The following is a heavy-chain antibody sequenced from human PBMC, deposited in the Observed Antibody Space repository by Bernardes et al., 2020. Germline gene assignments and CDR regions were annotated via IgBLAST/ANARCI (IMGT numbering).Heavy chain of an antibody. CDR1: GFTFSSYA. Sequence: GSLRLSCAASGFTFSSYAMSWVRQAPGKGLEWVSTVSGSGDNTHYADSMGGRFTISRDNSKNTLYLRMSSLRVEDTAVYYCAKTRNDFSSDYWGPGTLVTVSS. V-gene: IGHV3-23*01. CDR2: VSGSGDNT. J-gene: IGHJ4*02. CDR3: AKTRNDFSSDY. D-gene: IGHD4-4*01.